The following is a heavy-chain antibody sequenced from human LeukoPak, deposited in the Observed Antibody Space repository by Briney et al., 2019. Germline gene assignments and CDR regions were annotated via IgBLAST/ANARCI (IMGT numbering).Heavy chain of an antibody. D-gene: IGHD2-15*01. CDR3: ARGMLQIDAFDI. J-gene: IGHJ3*02. Sequence: SETLSLTCTVSGGSISSYYWSWLRQPPGKGLEWIGYIYYSGSTNYNPSLKSRVTISVDTSKNQFSLKLSSVTAADTAVYYCARGMLQIDAFDIWGQGTMVTVSS. CDR1: GGSISSYY. CDR2: IYYSGST. V-gene: IGHV4-59*01.